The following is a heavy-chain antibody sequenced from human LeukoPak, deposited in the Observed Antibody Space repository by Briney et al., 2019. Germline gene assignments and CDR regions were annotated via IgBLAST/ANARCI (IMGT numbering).Heavy chain of an antibody. J-gene: IGHJ4*02. CDR1: GGSISSYY. V-gene: IGHV4-4*07. D-gene: IGHD6-19*01. CDR2: IYTSGST. Sequence: PSETLSLTCTVSGGSISSYYWGWIRQPAGKGLEWIGRIYTSGSTNYNPSLKSRVTMSVDTSKNQFSLKLSSVTAADTALYYCARLGSGWLQKFYFDYWGQGTLVTVSS. CDR3: ARLGSGWLQKFYFDY.